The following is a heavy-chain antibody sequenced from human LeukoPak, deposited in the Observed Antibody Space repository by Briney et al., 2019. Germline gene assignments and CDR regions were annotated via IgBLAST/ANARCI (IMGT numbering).Heavy chain of an antibody. Sequence: GGSLRLSCAASGFTLSSYEMNWVRLAPGKGLEWISYIGRTGNSIYYADSVKGRFTISRDSAKNSLYLQMNSLRAEDTAVYYCARGPYSSNWYVDYWGQGTLVTVAS. D-gene: IGHD6-13*01. CDR1: GFTLSSYE. J-gene: IGHJ4*02. CDR3: ARGPYSSNWYVDY. V-gene: IGHV3-48*03. CDR2: IGRTGNSI.